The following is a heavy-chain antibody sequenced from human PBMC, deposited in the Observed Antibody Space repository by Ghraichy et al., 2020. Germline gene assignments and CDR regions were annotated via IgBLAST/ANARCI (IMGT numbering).Heavy chain of an antibody. CDR1: GFTFSSYA. J-gene: IGHJ4*02. CDR3: ARDPLRYSSSWYFDY. CDR2: ISYDGSNK. D-gene: IGHD6-13*01. V-gene: IGHV3-30*04. Sequence: GGSLRLSCAASGFTFSSYAMHWVRQAPGKGLEWVAVISYDGSNKYYADSVKGRFTISRDNSKNTLYLQMNSLRAEDTAVYYCARDPLRYSSSWYFDYWGQGTLVTVSS.